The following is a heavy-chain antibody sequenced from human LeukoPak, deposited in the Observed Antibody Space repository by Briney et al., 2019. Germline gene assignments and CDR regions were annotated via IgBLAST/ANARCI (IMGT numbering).Heavy chain of an antibody. CDR3: ARATYYYDSSDYYHFDY. D-gene: IGHD3-22*01. J-gene: IGHJ4*02. V-gene: IGHV3-7*01. Sequence: QPGGSLRLSCAASGFTFSSYWMSWVRQAPGKGLEWVANTKQDGSERYYVDSVKGRFTISRDNAKNSLYLQMNSLRAEDTAVYYCARATYYYDSSDYYHFDYWGQGTLVTVSS. CDR2: TKQDGSER. CDR1: GFTFSSYW.